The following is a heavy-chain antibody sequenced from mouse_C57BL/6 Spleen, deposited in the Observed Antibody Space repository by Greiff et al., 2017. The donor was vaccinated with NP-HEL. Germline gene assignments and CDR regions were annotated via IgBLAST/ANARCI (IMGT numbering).Heavy chain of an antibody. Sequence: QVQLQQSGPELVKPGASVKISCKASGYSFTSYYIHWVKQRPGQGLEWIGWIYPGSGNTKYNEKFKGKATLTADTSSSTAYMQLSSLTSEDSAVYYCARFPYWDGDYRGQGTTLTVSS. CDR3: ARFPYWDGDY. J-gene: IGHJ2*01. D-gene: IGHD4-1*01. CDR2: IYPGSGNT. CDR1: GYSFTSYY. V-gene: IGHV1-66*01.